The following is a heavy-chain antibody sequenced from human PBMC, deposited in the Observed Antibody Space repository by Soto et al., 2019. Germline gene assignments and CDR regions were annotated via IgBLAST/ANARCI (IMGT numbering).Heavy chain of an antibody. D-gene: IGHD6-13*01. V-gene: IGHV1-2*02. CDR3: AREGHGIAAQTFSRHHYYYYGMDV. CDR1: GYTFTGYY. J-gene: IGHJ6*02. CDR2: INPNSGGT. Sequence: ASVKVSCKASGYTFTGYYMHWVRQAPGQGLEWMGWINPNSGGTNYAQKFQGRVTMTRDTSISTAYMELSRLRSDDTAVYYCAREGHGIAAQTFSRHHYYYYGMDVWGHGTTITVAS.